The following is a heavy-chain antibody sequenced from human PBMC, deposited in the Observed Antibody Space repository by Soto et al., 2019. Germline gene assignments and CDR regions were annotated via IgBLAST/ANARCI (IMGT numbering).Heavy chain of an antibody. CDR2: IYYSGST. J-gene: IGHJ4*02. CDR3: ARSGYGDYGRIHYTTFDY. CDR1: GGSISSGDYY. D-gene: IGHD4-17*01. V-gene: IGHV4-30-4*01. Sequence: QVQLQESGPGLVKPSQTLSLTCTVSGGSISSGDYYWSWIRQPPGKGLEWIGYIYYSGSTYYNPSLKTRVTTSVDTSKNHFTLKLSSVTAADTAVYYCARSGYGDYGRIHYTTFDYWGQGTLVTVSS.